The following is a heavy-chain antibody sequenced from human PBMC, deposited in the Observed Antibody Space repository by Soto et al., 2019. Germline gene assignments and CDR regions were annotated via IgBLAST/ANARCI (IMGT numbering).Heavy chain of an antibody. D-gene: IGHD6-6*01. CDR3: ARDRGASSSGYYYYYYGTDV. CDR1: GFTFSSYS. V-gene: IGHV3-21*01. Sequence: PGGSLRLSCAASGFTFSSYSMNWVRQAPGKGLEWVSSISSSSSYIYYADSVKGRFTISRDNAKNSLYLQMNSLRAEDTAVYYCARDRGASSSGYYYYYYGTDVWGQGTTVTVSS. CDR2: ISSSSSYI. J-gene: IGHJ6*02.